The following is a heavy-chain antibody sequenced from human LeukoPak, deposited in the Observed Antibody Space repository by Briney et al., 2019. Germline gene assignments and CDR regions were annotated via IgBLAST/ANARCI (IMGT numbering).Heavy chain of an antibody. CDR2: ISGNGDST. D-gene: IGHD2-8*01. J-gene: IGHJ3*02. CDR1: GFTFSSYV. V-gene: IGHV3-23*01. CDR3: AKVRGTIPRADAFDI. Sequence: PGGSLRLSCAASGFTFSSYVMSWVRQAPGKGLEWVSGISGNGDSTYYADSVKGRFTISRDNAKNSLYLQMNSLRAEDTAVYYCAKVRGTIPRADAFDIWGQGTMVTVSS.